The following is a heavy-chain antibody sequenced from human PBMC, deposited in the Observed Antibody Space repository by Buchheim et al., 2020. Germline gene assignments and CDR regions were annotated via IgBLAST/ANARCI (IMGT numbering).Heavy chain of an antibody. CDR2: ISSSSSTI. D-gene: IGHD6-6*01. CDR3: ASLIAARGFGYYYYGMDV. CDR1: GFTFSSYS. Sequence: EVQLVESGGGLVQPEGSLRLSCAASGFTFSSYSMNWVRQAPGKGLEWVSYISSSSSTIYYADSVKGRFTVSRDNAKNSLYLQMNSLRDEDTAVYYCASLIAARGFGYYYYGMDVWGQGTT. V-gene: IGHV3-48*02. J-gene: IGHJ6*02.